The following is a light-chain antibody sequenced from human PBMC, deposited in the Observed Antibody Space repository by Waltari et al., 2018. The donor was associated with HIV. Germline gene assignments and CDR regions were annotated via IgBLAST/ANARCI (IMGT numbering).Light chain of an antibody. J-gene: IGLJ3*02. CDR3: AAWDDSLNAWV. V-gene: IGLV1-44*01. Sequence: QSVLTQPPSASGTPGQRVSISCSGSSSNIGSNIVNWYQQLPGTAPKLLIYGNSQRPSGVPDRVSGSKSGTSASLAISGLQSEDEADYYCAAWDDSLNAWVFGGGTKLTVL. CDR2: GNS. CDR1: SSNIGSNI.